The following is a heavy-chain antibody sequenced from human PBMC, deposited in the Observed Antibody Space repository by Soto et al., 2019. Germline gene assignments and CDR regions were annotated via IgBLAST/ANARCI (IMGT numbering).Heavy chain of an antibody. Sequence: QVHLVQSGAEVKKTGASAKVSCKASGYTFTGYHMHWLRQAPGQGIEWMGWIIPNSGSTNYAQKFQGRVTMTRDTSISTAYMEVSRLTSDDTAVYYCARDQYSGSFLYWGQGTLVTVSS. V-gene: IGHV1-2*02. D-gene: IGHD1-26*01. CDR1: GYTFTGYH. CDR2: IIPNSGST. CDR3: ARDQYSGSFLY. J-gene: IGHJ4*02.